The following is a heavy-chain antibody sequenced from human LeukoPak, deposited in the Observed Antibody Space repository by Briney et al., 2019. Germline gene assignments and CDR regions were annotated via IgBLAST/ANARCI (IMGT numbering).Heavy chain of an antibody. Sequence: GGSLRLSCAASGFTFSSYSMNWVRQAPGKGLEWVSSISSSSSYIYYADSVKGRFTISRDNAKNSLYLQMNGLRAEDTAVYYCARDLHTVTNFYWYFDLWGRGTLVTVSS. CDR2: ISSSSSYI. J-gene: IGHJ2*01. CDR1: GFTFSSYS. D-gene: IGHD4-11*01. V-gene: IGHV3-21*01. CDR3: ARDLHTVTNFYWYFDL.